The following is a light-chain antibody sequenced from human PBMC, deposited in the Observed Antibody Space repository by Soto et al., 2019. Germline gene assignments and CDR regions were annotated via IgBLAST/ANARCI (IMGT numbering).Light chain of an antibody. J-gene: IGKJ2*01. CDR3: QQYNKWYT. V-gene: IGKV3-15*01. Sequence: EIVMTQSPATLSVSPGERATLSCGASQSVSGKLAWYQQKPGQAPRLLIYGASTRATGVPARFSGSGSGTEFTLTISSLQSEDFAVYYCQQYNKWYTFGQGTKLEIK. CDR1: QSVSGK. CDR2: GAS.